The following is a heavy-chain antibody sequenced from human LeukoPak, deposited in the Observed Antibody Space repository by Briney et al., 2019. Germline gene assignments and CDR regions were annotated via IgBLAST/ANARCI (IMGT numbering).Heavy chain of an antibody. J-gene: IGHJ4*02. D-gene: IGHD3-16*01. Sequence: GGSLRVSCAASGFAFSSYWMSWVRQAPGKGLEWVATIKQDGSEKYYVDSVKGRFTISRDNAKNSLSLQMNSLRAEDTAVYYCAKGGDHWGQGTLVTVSS. CDR2: IKQDGSEK. CDR3: AKGGDH. CDR1: GFAFSSYW. V-gene: IGHV3-7*01.